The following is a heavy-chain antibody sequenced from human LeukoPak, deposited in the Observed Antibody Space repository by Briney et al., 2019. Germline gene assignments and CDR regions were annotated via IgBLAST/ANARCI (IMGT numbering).Heavy chain of an antibody. V-gene: IGHV1-46*01. Sequence: ASVKVSCKASGYIFTRYSLNWVRQAPGQGLEWMGIINPSGGSTSYAQKFQGRVTMTRDTSTSTVYMELSSLRSEDTAVYYCARREVGATQDYWGQGTLVTVSS. D-gene: IGHD1-26*01. CDR3: ARREVGATQDY. CDR2: INPSGGST. J-gene: IGHJ4*02. CDR1: GYIFTRYS.